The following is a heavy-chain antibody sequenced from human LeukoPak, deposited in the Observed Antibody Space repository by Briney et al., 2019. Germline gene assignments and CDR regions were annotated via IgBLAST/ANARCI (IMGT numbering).Heavy chain of an antibody. CDR2: ISGSGGST. V-gene: IGHV3-23*01. CDR1: GSTFSSYA. J-gene: IGHJ4*02. CDR3: GAPYYYGSGSYYQHFDY. Sequence: GGSLRLSCAASGSTFSSYAMSWVRQAPGKGLEWVSAISGSGGSTYYADSVKGRFTISRDNSKNTLYLQMNSLRAEDTAVYYCGAPYYYGSGSYYQHFDYWGQGTLVTVSS. D-gene: IGHD3-10*01.